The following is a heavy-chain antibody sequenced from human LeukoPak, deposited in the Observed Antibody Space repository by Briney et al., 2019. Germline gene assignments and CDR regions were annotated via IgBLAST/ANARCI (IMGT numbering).Heavy chain of an antibody. CDR1: GFTFSDYS. J-gene: IGHJ4*02. CDR3: ARDYKYAFDN. CDR2: IGIDSGNT. Sequence: GGSLRLPCAASGFTFSDYSMNWVRQAPGKGLEWISYIGIDSGNTNYADSVKGRFTISGDKAKNSLYLQMNSLRVEDTAVYYCARDYKYAFDNWGQGTLVTVSS. D-gene: IGHD5-24*01. V-gene: IGHV3-48*01.